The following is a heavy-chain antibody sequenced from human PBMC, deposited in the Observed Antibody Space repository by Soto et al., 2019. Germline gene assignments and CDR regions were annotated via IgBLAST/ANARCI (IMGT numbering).Heavy chain of an antibody. D-gene: IGHD3-10*01. CDR2: VVVGSGNT. V-gene: IGHV1-58*01. J-gene: IGHJ3*02. Sequence: ASVKVSCKASGFTFTSSAVQWVRQARGQRLEWIGWVVVGSGNTNYAQKFQERVTITRDMSTSTAYMELSSLRSEDTAVYYCAAAPYGVRAFDIWGQGTMVTVSS. CDR3: AAAPYGVRAFDI. CDR1: GFTFTSSA.